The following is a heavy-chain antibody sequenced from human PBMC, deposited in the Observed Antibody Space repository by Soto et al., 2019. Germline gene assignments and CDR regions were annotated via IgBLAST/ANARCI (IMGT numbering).Heavy chain of an antibody. CDR2: VKYDGSQT. Sequence: EGCLRLSCADSGFTFSSYWMSWVRQAPGQRLEWVANVKYDGSQTYYVGSVKGRFTISRDNAKNSLYLQMNSLRAEDTAVYYCTGDFHGPLDYGMDVWRQETTVTVTS. D-gene: IGHD1-1*01. CDR1: GFTFSSYW. CDR3: TGDFHGPLDYGMDV. V-gene: IGHV3-7*01. J-gene: IGHJ6*02.